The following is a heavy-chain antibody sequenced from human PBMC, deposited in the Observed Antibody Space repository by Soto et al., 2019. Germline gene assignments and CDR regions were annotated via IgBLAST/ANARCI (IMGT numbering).Heavy chain of an antibody. CDR2: ISYDGSNK. CDR1: GFTFSSYG. J-gene: IGHJ4*02. Sequence: SGGSLRLSCAASGFTFSSYGMHWVRQAPGKGLEWVAVISYDGSNKYYADSVKGRFTISRDNSKNTVYLQMNSLRTEDTAVYYCETDSRKEYPSSWLDYWGQGSPVPVYS. V-gene: IGHV3-30*03. D-gene: IGHD6-6*01. CDR3: ETDSRKEYPSSWLDY.